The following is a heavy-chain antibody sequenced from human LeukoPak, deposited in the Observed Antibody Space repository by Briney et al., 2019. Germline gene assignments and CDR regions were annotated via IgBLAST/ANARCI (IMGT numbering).Heavy chain of an antibody. J-gene: IGHJ4*02. CDR3: ARDYCSDNRCHGFYY. V-gene: IGHV3-48*01. Sequence: PGGSLRLSCAASGFTFSRYSMNWVRQAPGKGLEWVSYISRSSGTIYYADSVKGRFTISRDSAKNSLYLQMNSLRAEDTAVYYCARDYCSDNRCHGFYYWGQGTLVTVSS. CDR1: GFTFSRYS. D-gene: IGHD2-15*01. CDR2: ISRSSGTI.